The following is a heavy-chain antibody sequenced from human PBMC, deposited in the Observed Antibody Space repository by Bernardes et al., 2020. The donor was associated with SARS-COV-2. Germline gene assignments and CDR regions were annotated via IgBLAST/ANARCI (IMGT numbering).Heavy chain of an antibody. J-gene: IGHJ6*02. CDR3: ARRLAGGFGELLRAYYNTMDV. V-gene: IGHV3-30*04. CDR2: ISYDGRNK. CDR1: GFNFSNYA. D-gene: IGHD3-10*01. Sequence: GGSLRLSCTASGFNFSNYALHWVRQAPGKGLEWVTIISYDGRNKRYADSVEGRFTISRDNSKNTQRITARRVEDTAVYYCARRLAGGFGELLRAYYNTMDVWGQGTTVIVSS.